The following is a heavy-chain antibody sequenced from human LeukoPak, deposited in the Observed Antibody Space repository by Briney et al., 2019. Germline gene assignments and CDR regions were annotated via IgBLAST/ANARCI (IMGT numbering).Heavy chain of an antibody. V-gene: IGHV3-30*02. J-gene: IGHJ4*02. CDR3: TRERYCSGASCYSDNTYFDS. Sequence: GGSLRLSCAASGFTLSNYGLHWVRQAPGKGLECVSFIRNDGGYTFYAGSVRGRFTISRDNSKNTLYMQMNNLRVEDTAVYYCTRERYCSGASCYSDNTYFDSWGQGTLVTVSS. CDR2: IRNDGGYT. D-gene: IGHD2-2*01. CDR1: GFTLSNYG.